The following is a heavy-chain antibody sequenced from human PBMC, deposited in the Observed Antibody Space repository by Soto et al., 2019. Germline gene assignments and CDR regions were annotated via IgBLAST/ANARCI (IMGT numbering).Heavy chain of an antibody. CDR3: ARGAFGYSTTQGGFDF. CDR1: GFTFTSSA. Sequence: GASVKVSCKASGFTFTSSAVQWVRQARGQRLEWIGWIVVGSGNTNYAQKFQERVTITRDMSTSTAYMELTSLRSEDTAVYYCARGAFGYSTTQGGFDFWGQGTLVTVSS. V-gene: IGHV1-58*01. J-gene: IGHJ4*02. CDR2: IVVGSGNT. D-gene: IGHD6-13*01.